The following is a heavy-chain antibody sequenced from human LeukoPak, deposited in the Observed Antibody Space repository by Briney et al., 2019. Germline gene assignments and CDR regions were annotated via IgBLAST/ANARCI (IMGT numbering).Heavy chain of an antibody. CDR1: GFTFSSYE. D-gene: IGHD3-10*01. Sequence: GGSLRLSCAASGFTFSSYEMNWVRQAPGKGLEGVSYISSSGRTIYYADSVKGRFTFSRDNAKNSLYLQMNSLRAEDTAVYYCARESGITMVRGVFHPWGQGTLLTVSS. V-gene: IGHV3-48*03. CDR3: ARESGITMVRGVFHP. J-gene: IGHJ5*02. CDR2: ISSSGRTI.